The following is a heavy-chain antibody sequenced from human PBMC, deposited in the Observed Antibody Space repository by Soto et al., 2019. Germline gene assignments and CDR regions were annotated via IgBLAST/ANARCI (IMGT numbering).Heavy chain of an antibody. J-gene: IGHJ4*02. V-gene: IGHV3-33*01. Sequence: QVQLVESGGGVVQPGRSLRLSCAASGFSFSDYVMHWVRQAPGKGLEWVAVMWYHGRDLFYTDSVKGRFTISRDNSKNTLFLQMTSLRADDTAVYYCADGGRYPYYWGPGTLVTVSS. D-gene: IGHD1-26*01. CDR2: MWYHGRDL. CDR1: GFSFSDYV. CDR3: ADGGRYPYY.